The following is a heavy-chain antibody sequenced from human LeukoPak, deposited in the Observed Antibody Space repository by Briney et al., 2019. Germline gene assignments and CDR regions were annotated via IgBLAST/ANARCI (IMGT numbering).Heavy chain of an antibody. CDR3: TTYRRGHY. CDR2: ITTKTNNYAT. V-gene: IGHV3-73*01. CDR1: GFTFSDSD. Sequence: GGSLRLSCVASGFTFSDSDIHWVRQASGKGLEWVGRITTKTNNYATAYATSVKGRFTISRDDSEDTAYLQMNSLKIEDTALYYCTTYRRGHYWGQGTLVTVSS. J-gene: IGHJ4*02. D-gene: IGHD1-26*01.